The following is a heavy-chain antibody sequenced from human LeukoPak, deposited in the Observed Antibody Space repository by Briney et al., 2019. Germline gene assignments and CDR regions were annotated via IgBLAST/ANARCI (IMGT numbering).Heavy chain of an antibody. J-gene: IGHJ4*02. Sequence: HAGVSLRLSCAASGFTFSSYAMSWVRQAPGKGLEWVSAISGSGGSTYYADSVKGRFTISRDNSKNTLYLQMNSLRAEDTAVYYCAKAAALGYCSGGSCYSGYWGQGTLVTVSS. CDR3: AKAAALGYCSGGSCYSGY. V-gene: IGHV3-23*01. CDR1: GFTFSSYA. CDR2: ISGSGGST. D-gene: IGHD2-15*01.